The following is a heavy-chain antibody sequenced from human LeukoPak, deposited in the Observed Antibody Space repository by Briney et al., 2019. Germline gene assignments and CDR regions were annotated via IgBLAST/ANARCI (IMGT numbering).Heavy chain of an antibody. CDR3: AAQGGSGDLRY. D-gene: IGHD4-17*01. J-gene: IGHJ4*02. Sequence: GGSLRLSCAASGFTFSDHYMDWVRQAPGKGLEWVGRTKNKANSYTTEYAASVKGRFTVSRDDSKNSLYLQMNSLKTEDTAVYYCAAQGGSGDLRYWGQGTLVTVSS. CDR2: TKNKANSYTT. CDR1: GFTFSDHY. V-gene: IGHV3-72*01.